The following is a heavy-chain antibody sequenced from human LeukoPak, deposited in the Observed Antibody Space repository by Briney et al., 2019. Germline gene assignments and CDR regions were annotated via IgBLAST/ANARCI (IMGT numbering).Heavy chain of an antibody. Sequence: GGSLRLSCSASGFTFKSYAMHWVRQAPGKGLEYVSSINTNGANTYYADSVKGRFTISRDNSKNTLYLQMNSLRAEDTAVYYCARDFCSSTSCLLDPWGQGTLVTVSS. D-gene: IGHD2-2*01. J-gene: IGHJ5*02. CDR2: INTNGANT. CDR3: ARDFCSSTSCLLDP. V-gene: IGHV3-64*04. CDR1: GFTFKSYA.